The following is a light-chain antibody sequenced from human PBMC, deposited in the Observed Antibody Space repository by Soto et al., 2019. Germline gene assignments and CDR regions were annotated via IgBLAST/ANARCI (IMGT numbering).Light chain of an antibody. CDR2: DAS. Sequence: EIVLTQSPATLSLSPGERATLSCRASQSVRSYLAWYQQQPGQAPRLLIYDASNRATGIPARFSGSGSGTDFTLTISSLEHEDFAVYYCQQRSNWPHTFGQGTKLEIK. CDR3: QQRSNWPHT. V-gene: IGKV3-11*01. J-gene: IGKJ2*01. CDR1: QSVRSY.